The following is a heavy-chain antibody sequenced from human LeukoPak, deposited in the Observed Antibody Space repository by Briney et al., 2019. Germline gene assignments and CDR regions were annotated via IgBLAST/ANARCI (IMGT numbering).Heavy chain of an antibody. CDR2: ISSIRNYI. Sequence: PGGSLRLSCAASKFTFSDYSMSWVRQAPGKGLEWVSSISSIRNYIYYADSVKGRFAVSRDNAKNSLYLQMNSLRDEDTAVYYCARDVYGGNPDWGQGTLVTVSS. J-gene: IGHJ4*02. CDR1: KFTFSDYS. D-gene: IGHD4-23*01. V-gene: IGHV3-21*01. CDR3: ARDVYGGNPD.